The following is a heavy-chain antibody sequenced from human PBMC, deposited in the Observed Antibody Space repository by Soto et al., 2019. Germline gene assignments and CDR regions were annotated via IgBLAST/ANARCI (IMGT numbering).Heavy chain of an antibody. J-gene: IGHJ6*03. CDR1: GDSVSSNSAA. CDR2: TYYRSKWYN. D-gene: IGHD2-2*01. V-gene: IGHV6-1*01. Sequence: SQTLSLTCAISGDSVSSNSAAWNWIRQSPSRGLEWLGRTYYRSKWYNDYAVSVKSRITINPDTSKNQFSLQLNSVTPEDTAVYYCGRDVIVVVPGAMYYYYCYMDVWGKGTTVTVSS. CDR3: GRDVIVVVPGAMYYYYCYMDV.